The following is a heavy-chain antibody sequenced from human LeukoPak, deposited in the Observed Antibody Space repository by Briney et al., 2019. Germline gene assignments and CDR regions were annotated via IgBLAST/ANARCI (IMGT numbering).Heavy chain of an antibody. J-gene: IGHJ4*02. Sequence: PGGSLRLSCAASGFTFSSYAMSWVRQAPGKGLEWVSAISGSGGSTYYADSVKGRLTISRDNSKNTLYLQMHSLRLEDTAVYYCARGDSGYDSGYYSDYWGQGTLVTVSS. V-gene: IGHV3-23*01. D-gene: IGHD5-12*01. CDR3: ARGDSGYDSGYYSDY. CDR1: GFTFSSYA. CDR2: ISGSGGST.